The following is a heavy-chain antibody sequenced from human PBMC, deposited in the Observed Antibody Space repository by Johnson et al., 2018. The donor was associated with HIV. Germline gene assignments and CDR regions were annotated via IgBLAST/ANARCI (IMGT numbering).Heavy chain of an antibody. CDR1: GFTFSDYY. D-gene: IGHD3-22*01. J-gene: IGHJ3*02. Sequence: QVQLVESGGGLVKPGGSLRLSCAASGFTFSDYYMSWIRQAPGKGLEWVSYISSSGSTIYYADSVKGRFTISRDNAKNSLYLQRNSLRAEDTAVDYCALTSYYDSRGAFDIWGQGTMVTVSS. CDR2: ISSSGSTI. V-gene: IGHV3-11*04. CDR3: ALTSYYDSRGAFDI.